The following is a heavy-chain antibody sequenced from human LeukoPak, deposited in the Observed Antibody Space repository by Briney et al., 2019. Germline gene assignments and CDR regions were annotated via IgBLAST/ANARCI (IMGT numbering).Heavy chain of an antibody. J-gene: IGHJ6*03. CDR3: ARLGDYYGSGSYSYYYYYMDV. D-gene: IGHD3-10*01. CDR2: IYYSGST. Sequence: SETLPLTCTVSGGSISSSSYYWGWIRQPPGKGLEWIGSIYYSGSTYYNPSLKSRVTISVDTSKNQFSLKLSSVTAADTAVYYCARLGDYYGSGSYSYYYYYMDVWGKGTTVTISS. V-gene: IGHV4-39*01. CDR1: GGSISSSSYY.